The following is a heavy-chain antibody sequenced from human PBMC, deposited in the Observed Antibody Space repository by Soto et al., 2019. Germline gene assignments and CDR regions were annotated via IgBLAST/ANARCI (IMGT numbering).Heavy chain of an antibody. Sequence: SPTLSLPCAISGGSVSSNSAAGDCIMHSPSSVLEWLGRTYYRSKWYNDYAVSVKSRITVNPDTSKNQFSLQLNSMTPEYTAVYFCARGGVTMVRGVTPYNWFDPWGQGTLVTVSS. CDR3: ARGGVTMVRGVTPYNWFDP. CDR1: GGSVSSNSAA. J-gene: IGHJ5*02. CDR2: TYYRSKWYN. V-gene: IGHV6-1*01. D-gene: IGHD3-10*01.